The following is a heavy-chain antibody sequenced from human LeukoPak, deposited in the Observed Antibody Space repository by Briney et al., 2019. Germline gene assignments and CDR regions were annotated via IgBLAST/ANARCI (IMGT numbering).Heavy chain of an antibody. J-gene: IGHJ4*02. V-gene: IGHV3-21*01. CDR3: ARVILPGDYGIMEGIFDY. CDR1: GFTFSSYT. D-gene: IGHD4-17*01. CDR2: ISSSSRYI. Sequence: GGSLRLSCAASGFTFSSYTMNWVRQAPGKGLEWVSSISSSSRYIYYADSLKGRFTISRDNAKNSLYLQMNSLRAEDTAVYYCARVILPGDYGIMEGIFDYWGQGTLVTVSS.